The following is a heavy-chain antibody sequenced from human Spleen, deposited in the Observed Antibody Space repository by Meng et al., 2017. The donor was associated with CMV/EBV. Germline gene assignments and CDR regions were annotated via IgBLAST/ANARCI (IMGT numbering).Heavy chain of an antibody. CDR3: ARDRAGGVYSYYYGMDV. Sequence: SETLSLTCTVSGGSISTYYWSYIRQPPGKGLEWVGYVYYSGVTSYNPSLKSRVTMSVDTSRNLLSLKLNSVTAADTAVYYCARDRAGGVYSYYYGMDVWGQGTTVTVSS. CDR1: GGSISTYY. J-gene: IGHJ6*02. V-gene: IGHV4-59*01. CDR2: VYYSGVT. D-gene: IGHD1-14*01.